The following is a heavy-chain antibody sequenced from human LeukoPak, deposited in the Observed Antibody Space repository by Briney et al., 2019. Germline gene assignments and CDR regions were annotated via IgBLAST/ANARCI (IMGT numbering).Heavy chain of an antibody. CDR3: ATERRFREFFDY. CDR2: SKSKTDGGRT. D-gene: IGHD3-10*01. CDR1: GFPFSSAW. J-gene: IGHJ4*02. Sequence: GGSLRLSCAASGFPFSSAWMSWVRQAPGKGLEWVGRSKSKTDGGRTDYAAPVKGRFTISRDDSKNTLFLQMSSLKTEDTAVYYCATERRFREFFDYWGQGTLVTVSS. V-gene: IGHV3-15*01.